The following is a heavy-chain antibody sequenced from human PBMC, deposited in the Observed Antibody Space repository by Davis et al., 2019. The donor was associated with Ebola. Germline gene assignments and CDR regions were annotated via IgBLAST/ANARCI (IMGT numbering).Heavy chain of an antibody. Sequence: GGSLRLSCAASGFTFSSYSMNWVRQAPGKGLEWVSSISSSSSYIYYADSVKGRFTISRDNAKNSLYLQMNSLRAEDTAVYYCARRRGYSYGSYYFDYWGQGTLVTVSS. J-gene: IGHJ4*02. D-gene: IGHD5-18*01. CDR3: ARRRGYSYGSYYFDY. CDR1: GFTFSSYS. V-gene: IGHV3-21*04. CDR2: ISSSSSYI.